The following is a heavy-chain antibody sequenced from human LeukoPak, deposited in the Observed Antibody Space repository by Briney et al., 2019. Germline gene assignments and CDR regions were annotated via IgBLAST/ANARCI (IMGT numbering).Heavy chain of an antibody. J-gene: IGHJ4*02. CDR1: DFTVNSKY. V-gene: IGHV3-66*02. Sequence: GGPLSLSCAVSDFTVNSKYMNGAPQAPGRGLEWVSILYSSGTTYYADSVKGRFTISRDNSKNTLYLQMNSVRAEDTAVYYCAANYDFWSGYPPDWGQGTLVTVSS. D-gene: IGHD3-3*01. CDR2: LYSSGTT. CDR3: AANYDFWSGYPPD.